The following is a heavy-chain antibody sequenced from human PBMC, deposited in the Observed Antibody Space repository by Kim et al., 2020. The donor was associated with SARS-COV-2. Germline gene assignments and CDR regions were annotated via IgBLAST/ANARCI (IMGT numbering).Heavy chain of an antibody. Sequence: ASVKVSCKASGYTFTNFNMHWVRQAPGQGLEWMGIIKPNGAYTTYAQRFQGRVTMTRDTSTSTVYMELSSLRSDDTAVYFCARVWDSSGYPFDYWGQGTL. V-gene: IGHV1-46*01. CDR1: GYTFTNFN. CDR2: IKPNGAYT. D-gene: IGHD3-22*01. CDR3: ARVWDSSGYPFDY. J-gene: IGHJ4*02.